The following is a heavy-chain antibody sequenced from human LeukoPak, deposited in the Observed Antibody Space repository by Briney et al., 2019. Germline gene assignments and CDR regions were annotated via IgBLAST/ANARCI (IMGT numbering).Heavy chain of an antibody. CDR1: GYTFTGYY. D-gene: IGHD6-13*01. J-gene: IGHJ5*02. V-gene: IGHV1-2*02. Sequence: ASVKVSCKASGYTFTGYYMHWVRQAPGQGLEWMGWINPNSGGTNYAQKFQGRVTMTRDTAISTAYMELSRLRSDGTAVYYCARVAYSSSWYGDNWFDPWGQGTLVTVSS. CDR2: INPNSGGT. CDR3: ARVAYSSSWYGDNWFDP.